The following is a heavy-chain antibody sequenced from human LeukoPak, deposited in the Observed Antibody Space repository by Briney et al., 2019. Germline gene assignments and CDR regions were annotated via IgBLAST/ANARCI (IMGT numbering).Heavy chain of an antibody. J-gene: IGHJ4*02. D-gene: IGHD3-10*01. CDR2: IYYSGST. CDR3: ARGVLLWFGELYYFDY. CDR1: GGSISSSSYY. Sequence: PSETLSLTCTVSGGSISSSSYYWGWIRQPPGKGLGWIGSIYYSGSTYYNPSLKSRVTISVDTSKNQFSLKLSSVTAADTAVYYCARGVLLWFGELYYFDYWGQGTLVTVSS. V-gene: IGHV4-39*07.